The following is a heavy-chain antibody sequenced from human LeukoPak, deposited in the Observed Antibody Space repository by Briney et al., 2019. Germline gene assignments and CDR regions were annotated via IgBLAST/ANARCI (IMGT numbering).Heavy chain of an antibody. J-gene: IGHJ4*02. CDR1: GFTFKGYW. CDR3: VRLRYTYGKNFDC. V-gene: IGHV3-7*01. CDR2: IQQDGSEK. Sequence: GGSLRLSCVASGFTFKGYWMSWVRQAPGKGLEWVANIQQDGSEKKYVDSVKGRFTISRDNAKNSLYLQMDSLRAEDTAVYYCVRLRYTYGKNFDCWGQGTLVTVSS. D-gene: IGHD5-18*01.